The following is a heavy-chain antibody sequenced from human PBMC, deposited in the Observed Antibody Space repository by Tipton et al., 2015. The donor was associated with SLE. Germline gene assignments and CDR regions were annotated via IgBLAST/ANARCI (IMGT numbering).Heavy chain of an antibody. J-gene: IGHJ5*02. CDR3: ARVGAASGARYFDP. D-gene: IGHD3-16*01. V-gene: IGHV4-31*03. CDR2: IFYSGRT. Sequence: TLSLTCTVSGDSIISGAYYWSWVRQHPGRGLEWLAYIFYSGRTYYNPSLKSRLNISVDRSNNQFSLKLTSVTAADTAVYYCARVGAASGARYFDPWGQGMLVTVSS. CDR1: GDSIISGAYY.